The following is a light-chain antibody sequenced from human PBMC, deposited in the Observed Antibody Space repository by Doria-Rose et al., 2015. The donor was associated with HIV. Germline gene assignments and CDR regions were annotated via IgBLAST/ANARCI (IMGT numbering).Light chain of an antibody. CDR2: GNI. Sequence: QTVVTQEPSLSEAPGQRVTISYTGSSSNIGAGYDVHWYQQLPGTAPKLLIYGNINRPSGVPDRISGSKSGTSASLAITGLQAEDEADYYCQSYDSSLSGYVFGTGTKVTVL. CDR1: SSNIGAGYD. J-gene: IGLJ1*01. V-gene: IGLV1-40*01. CDR3: QSYDSSLSGYV.